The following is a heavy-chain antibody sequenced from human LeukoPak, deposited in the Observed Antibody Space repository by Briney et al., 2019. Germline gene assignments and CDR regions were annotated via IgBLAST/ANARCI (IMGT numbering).Heavy chain of an antibody. D-gene: IGHD3-22*01. CDR2: IYTSGST. V-gene: IGHV4-4*07. Sequence: PSETLSLTCTVSGGSISSYYWSWLRQPAGKGLEWIGRIYTSGSTNYNPSLKSRVTMSVDTSKNQFSLKLSSVTAADTAVYYCARIRSFYDSSGFDYWGQGTLVTVSS. J-gene: IGHJ4*02. CDR1: GGSISSYY. CDR3: ARIRSFYDSSGFDY.